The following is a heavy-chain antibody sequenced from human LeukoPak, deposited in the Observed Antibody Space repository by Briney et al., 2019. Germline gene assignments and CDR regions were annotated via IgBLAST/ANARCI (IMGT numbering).Heavy chain of an antibody. Sequence: GSLRLSCVGSGFTFRSHAMSWVRQAPEKGLEFVSGIYENGGTTYYAGSVKGRFSISRDNSKNTLYLQMDSLRGEDTAVYYCAKDFRIGYSAHFDYWGQGAPVTVSS. CDR3: AKDFRIGYSAHFDY. CDR2: IYENGGTT. J-gene: IGHJ4*02. D-gene: IGHD2-21*01. V-gene: IGHV3-23*01. CDR1: GFTFRSHA.